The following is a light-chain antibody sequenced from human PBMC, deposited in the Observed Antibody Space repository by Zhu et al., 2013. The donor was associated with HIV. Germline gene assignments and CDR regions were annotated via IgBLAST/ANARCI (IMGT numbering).Light chain of an antibody. CDR1: QSVRST. Sequence: EIVLTQSPGALSLSPGERATLSCRASQSVRSTCLAWYQQKPGLAPRLLIYRVSTRATGIPARFSGSGSGTEFTLTISSLQSEDFATYYCQQYNDHSYTFGQGTKLEIK. CDR3: QQYNDHSYT. J-gene: IGKJ2*01. CDR2: RVS. V-gene: IGKV3-15*01.